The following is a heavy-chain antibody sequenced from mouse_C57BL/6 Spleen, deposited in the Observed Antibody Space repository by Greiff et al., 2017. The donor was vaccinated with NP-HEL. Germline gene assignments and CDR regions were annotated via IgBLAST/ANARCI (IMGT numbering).Heavy chain of an antibody. CDR3: ARRGTYDYDPAWFAY. V-gene: IGHV5-4*03. Sequence: EVMLVESGGGLVKPGGSLKLSCAASGFTFSSYAMSWVRQTPEKRLEWVATISDGGSYTYYPDNVKGRFTISRDNAKNNLYLQMSHLKSEDTAMYYCARRGTYDYDPAWFAYWGQGTLVTVSA. J-gene: IGHJ3*01. D-gene: IGHD2-4*01. CDR1: GFTFSSYA. CDR2: ISDGGSYT.